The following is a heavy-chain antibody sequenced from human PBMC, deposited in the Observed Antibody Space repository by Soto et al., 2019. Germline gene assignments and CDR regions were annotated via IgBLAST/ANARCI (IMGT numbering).Heavy chain of an antibody. J-gene: IGHJ6*03. D-gene: IGHD6-6*01. CDR3: AVLSIAARPNYYYYMDV. V-gene: IGHV1-46*01. CDR2: INPSGGST. Sequence: ASVKVSCKASGYTFTSYYMHWVRQAPGQGLEWMGIINPSGGSTSYAQKFQGRVTMTRDTSTSTVYMELSSLRSEDTAVYYYAVLSIAARPNYYYYMDVWGKGTTVTVSS. CDR1: GYTFTSYY.